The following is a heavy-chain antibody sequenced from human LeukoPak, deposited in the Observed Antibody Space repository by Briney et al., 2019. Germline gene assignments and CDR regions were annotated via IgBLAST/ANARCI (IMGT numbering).Heavy chain of an antibody. CDR1: GFTFSSYS. J-gene: IGHJ4*02. D-gene: IGHD3-10*01. V-gene: IGHV3-21*01. CDR2: ISSSSSYI. CDR3: ARVDVSTDYYGSGSYYYDY. Sequence: PGGSLRLSCPACGFTFSSYSMNGVRQAPGKGLEWVSSISSSSSYIYYADSVKGRFTISRDNAKNSLYLQMNSLRAEDTAVYYCARVDVSTDYYGSGSYYYDYWGQGTLVTVSS.